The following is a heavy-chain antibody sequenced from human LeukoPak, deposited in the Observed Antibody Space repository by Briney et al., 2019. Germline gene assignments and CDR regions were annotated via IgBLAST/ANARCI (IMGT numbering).Heavy chain of an antibody. CDR1: GFTLSSYE. V-gene: IGHV3-23*01. D-gene: IGHD1-26*01. J-gene: IGHJ6*03. CDR3: ARAGSPHYYYMDV. Sequence: GGSLRLSCLASGFTLSSYEMSWIRQAAGKGLEWVGSIDYSGGDTHYADSVMGRFTISGDNSKNTLYLQLNSLSAEDTAVYDCARAGSPHYYYMDVWGKGTTVTVSS. CDR2: IDYSGGDT.